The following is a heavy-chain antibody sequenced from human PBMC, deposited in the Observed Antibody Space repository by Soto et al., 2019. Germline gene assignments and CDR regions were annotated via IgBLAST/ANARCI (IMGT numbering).Heavy chain of an antibody. D-gene: IGHD6-13*01. J-gene: IGHJ6*02. Sequence: GGSLRLSCAASGFTFSSYDMHWVRQATGNGLEWVSAIGTAGDTYYPGSVKGRFTISRENAKNSLYLQMNSLRAEDTAVYYCARGQLAAAGTVGPPEYYYYGMDVWGQGTTVTVSS. V-gene: IGHV3-13*01. CDR2: IGTAGDT. CDR1: GFTFSSYD. CDR3: ARGQLAAAGTVGPPEYYYYGMDV.